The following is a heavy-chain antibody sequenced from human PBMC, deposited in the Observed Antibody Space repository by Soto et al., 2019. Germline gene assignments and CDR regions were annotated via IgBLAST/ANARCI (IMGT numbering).Heavy chain of an antibody. D-gene: IGHD3-22*01. CDR3: ARRGNYYDRRPNGFDY. Sequence: QLQLQESGPGLVKPSETLSLTCTVSGGSISSSSYYWGWIRQPPGKGLEWIGSIYYSGSTYYNPSLKSRVTISSDTSKNQFSLKLSSVTAADTAVYYCARRGNYYDRRPNGFDYWGQGTLVTVSS. J-gene: IGHJ4*02. CDR2: IYYSGST. V-gene: IGHV4-39*01. CDR1: GGSISSSSYY.